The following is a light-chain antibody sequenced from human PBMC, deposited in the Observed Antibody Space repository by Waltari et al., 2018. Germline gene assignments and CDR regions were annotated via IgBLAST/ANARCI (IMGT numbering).Light chain of an antibody. CDR1: SRDVVGSTS. J-gene: IGLJ2*01. Sequence: QSALTQPPPASGSPGQSVTISCPGPSRDVVGSTSVSWYQQHPAKAPRLIIYEVNRRPSGVPDRFSGSKSGNTASLTVSGLQAEDEADYYCSSYAVSNNLLFGGGTKLTVL. CDR3: SSYAVSNNLL. V-gene: IGLV2-8*01. CDR2: EVN.